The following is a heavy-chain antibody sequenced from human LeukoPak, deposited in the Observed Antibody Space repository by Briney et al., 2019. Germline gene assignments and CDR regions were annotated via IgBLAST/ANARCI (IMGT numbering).Heavy chain of an antibody. CDR1: GFTFSRYW. CDR3: ARDFDRGTTRGDVFVF. V-gene: IGHV3-74*01. D-gene: IGHD3-9*01. CDR2: INPDGSHT. J-gene: IGHJ4*02. Sequence: GGSLRLSCAASGFTFSRYWMHWVRQAPGEGLVWVSRINPDGSHTTYADAVEGRFTISRDNAKNTVYLQMNSLRAEDTAVYYCARDFDRGTTRGDVFVFGGEGTVVSVSS.